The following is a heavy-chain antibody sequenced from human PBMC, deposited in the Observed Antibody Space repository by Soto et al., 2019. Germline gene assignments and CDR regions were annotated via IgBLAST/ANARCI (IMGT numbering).Heavy chain of an antibody. V-gene: IGHV1-18*01. D-gene: IGHD4-17*01. CDR3: ARESNGDYVWYFDY. CDR1: GYTFTSYG. Sequence: ASVKVSCKASGYTFTSYGISWVRQAPGQGLEWMGWISAYNGNTNYAQKLQGRVTMTTDTSTSTAYMELRSLRSDDTAVYYCARESNGDYVWYFDYWGQGTLVTVSS. J-gene: IGHJ4*02. CDR2: ISAYNGNT.